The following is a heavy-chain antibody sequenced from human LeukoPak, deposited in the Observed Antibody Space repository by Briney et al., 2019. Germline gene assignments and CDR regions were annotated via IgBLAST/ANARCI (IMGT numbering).Heavy chain of an antibody. D-gene: IGHD4-17*01. CDR2: IRSKAYGGTT. V-gene: IGHV3-49*04. Sequence: SLTLSCTASGFTLVIYSMSWVRQAEGRVREWVGFIRSKAYGGTTEYAASVKGRFTISRDDSKSIAYLQMNSLKTEDTAMYYCTRDLGTVTTDYFDYWGQGTLVTVSS. J-gene: IGHJ4*02. CDR3: TRDLGTVTTDYFDY. CDR1: GFTLVIYS.